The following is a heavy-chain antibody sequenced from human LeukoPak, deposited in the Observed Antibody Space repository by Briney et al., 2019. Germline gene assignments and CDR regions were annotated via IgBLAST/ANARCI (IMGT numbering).Heavy chain of an antibody. CDR3: ARDRTTYIYGDLGY. V-gene: IGHV3-7*01. Sequence: GGSLRLSCAASGFTFSSYWMSWVRQAPGKGLEWVANIKQGGSEKYYVDSVKGRFTISRDNAKNSLYLQMNSLRAEDTAVYYCARDRTTYIYGDLGYWGQGTLVTVSS. CDR1: GFTFSSYW. CDR2: IKQGGSEK. D-gene: IGHD5-18*01. J-gene: IGHJ4*02.